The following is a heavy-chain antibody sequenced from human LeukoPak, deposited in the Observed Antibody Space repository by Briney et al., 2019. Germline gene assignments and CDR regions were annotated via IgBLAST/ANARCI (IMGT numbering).Heavy chain of an antibody. J-gene: IGHJ4*02. Sequence: SETLSLTCSVSGGSLSTSTYYWGWIRLSPGKGLEWIGSIYYTGNTYYNPSLNSRVTISVDKSKNQFSLKLSSVTAADTAVYYCARDLLDYWGQGTLVTVSS. CDR1: GGSLSTSTYY. CDR2: IYYTGNT. D-gene: IGHD2-15*01. V-gene: IGHV4-39*07. CDR3: ARDLLDY.